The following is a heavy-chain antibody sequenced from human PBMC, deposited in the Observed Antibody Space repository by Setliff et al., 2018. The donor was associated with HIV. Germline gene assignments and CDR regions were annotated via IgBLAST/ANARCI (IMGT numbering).Heavy chain of an antibody. CDR1: GGSFSANY. CDR3: ARRARFCTSATCYRRFDF. Sequence: SETLSLTCAVYGGSFSANYWSWIRQVPGKGLEWIGEINHSGSTNYNPSLQRRVIMSVDTSAKQFYLKVNSVTAADTAVYFCARRARFCTSATCYRRFDFWGEGTLVTVSS. J-gene: IGHJ4*02. D-gene: IGHD2-2*01. CDR2: INHSGST. V-gene: IGHV4-34*01.